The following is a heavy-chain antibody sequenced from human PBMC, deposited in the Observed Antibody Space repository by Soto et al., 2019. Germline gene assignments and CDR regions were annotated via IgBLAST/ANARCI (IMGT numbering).Heavy chain of an antibody. CDR3: ARGVRYYSSEKPANFDY. J-gene: IGHJ4*02. CDR1: GGSISSGGYY. CDR2: ISVSSTYA. Sequence: LSLTCTVSGGSISSGGYYWSWLRQAPGKGLECVAYISVSSTYANYADSVEGRFTISRDNAENSLFLQMNSLRADDTAVYYCARGVRYYSSEKPANFDYWGQGALVTVSS. V-gene: IGHV3-11*05. D-gene: IGHD3-10*01.